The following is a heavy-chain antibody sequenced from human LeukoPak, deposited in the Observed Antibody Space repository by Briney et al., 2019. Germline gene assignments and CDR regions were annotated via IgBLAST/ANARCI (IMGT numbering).Heavy chain of an antibody. CDR2: INPNSGGT. V-gene: IGHV1-2*02. CDR3: ARDRPGYSSWFDP. D-gene: IGHD6-19*01. Sequence: GASVKVSCKASGYTFTDYHMHWVRQAPGQGLEWMGWINPNSGGTNSAQKFQGRVTMTRDTSITTAYMDLSSLRSDDTAVYYCARDRPGYSSWFDPWGQGTLVTASS. CDR1: GYTFTDYH. J-gene: IGHJ5*02.